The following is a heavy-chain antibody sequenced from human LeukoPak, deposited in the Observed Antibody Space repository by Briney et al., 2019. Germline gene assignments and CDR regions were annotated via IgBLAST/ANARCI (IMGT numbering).Heavy chain of an antibody. CDR3: GRGGGIAVAGT. D-gene: IGHD6-13*01. Sequence: PSETLSLTCTVSGGSISSSSWYWGWIRQPPGKGLEWIGSISYSGSTYYNPSLKSRVIISVDTSENQFSLKLTSVTAADTAVYYCGRGGGIAVAGTWGQGSLVTVSS. V-gene: IGHV4-39*01. J-gene: IGHJ4*02. CDR1: GGSISSSSWY. CDR2: ISYSGST.